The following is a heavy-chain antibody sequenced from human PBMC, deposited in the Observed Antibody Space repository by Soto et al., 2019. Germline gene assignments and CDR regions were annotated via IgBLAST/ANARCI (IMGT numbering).Heavy chain of an antibody. Sequence: QVQLQESGPGLVKPSQTLSLTCTVSGGSISSGGYYWSWIRQHPGKGLEWIGYIYYSGSTYYNPSLKSRVTISVDTSKNQFSLKLSSVTAADTAVYYCAREGMVRGVKIFDPWGQGTLVTVSS. CDR1: GGSISSGGYY. V-gene: IGHV4-31*03. J-gene: IGHJ5*02. CDR2: IYYSGST. CDR3: AREGMVRGVKIFDP. D-gene: IGHD3-10*01.